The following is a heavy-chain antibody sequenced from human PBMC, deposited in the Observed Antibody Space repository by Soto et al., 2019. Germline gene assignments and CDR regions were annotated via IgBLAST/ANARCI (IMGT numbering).Heavy chain of an antibody. J-gene: IGHJ6*02. CDR2: ISGSGGST. V-gene: IGHV3-23*01. D-gene: IGHD4-4*01. CDR3: AKGEARVTSNYYYYGMDV. Sequence: GGSLRLSCAASGFTFSSYAMSWVRQAPGKGLEWVSAISGSGGSTYYADSVKGRFTISRDNSKNTLYLQMNSLRAEDTAVYYCAKGEARVTSNYYYYGMDVWGQGTTVTVSS. CDR1: GFTFSSYA.